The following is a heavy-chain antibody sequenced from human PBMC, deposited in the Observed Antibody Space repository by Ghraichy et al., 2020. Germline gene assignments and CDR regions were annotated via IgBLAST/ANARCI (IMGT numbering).Heavy chain of an antibody. D-gene: IGHD5-18*01. V-gene: IGHV3-7*04. CDR1: GFTFNTYY. CDR2: IKQDGSEK. J-gene: IGHJ4*02. Sequence: GGSLRLTCAASGFTFNTYYMTWVRQAPGEGLEWVANIKQDGSEKYYVDSVKGRFTISRDNAKDSGYLQMNSLRAEDTAVYYCGRGGYIYGSNPIDYWGQGSQVIVSS. CDR3: GRGGYIYGSNPIDY.